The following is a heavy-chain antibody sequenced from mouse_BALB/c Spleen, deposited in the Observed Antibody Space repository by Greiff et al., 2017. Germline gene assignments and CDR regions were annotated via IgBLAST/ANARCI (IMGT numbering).Heavy chain of an antibody. V-gene: IGHV3-2*02. Sequence: EVKLQESGPGLVKPSQSLSLTCTVTGYSITSDYAWYWIRQFPGNKLEWMGYISYSGSTSYNPSLKSRISITRDTSKNQFFLQLNSVTTEDTATYYCARGDGYPDYWGQGTTLTVSS. J-gene: IGHJ2*01. CDR2: ISYSGST. CDR1: GYSITSDYA. CDR3: ARGDGYPDY. D-gene: IGHD1-2*01.